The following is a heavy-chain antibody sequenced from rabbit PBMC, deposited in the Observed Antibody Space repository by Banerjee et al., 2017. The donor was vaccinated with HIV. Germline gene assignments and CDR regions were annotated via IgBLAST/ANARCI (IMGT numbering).Heavy chain of an antibody. D-gene: IGHD3-1*01. CDR1: GFSFSNKYV. CDR3: ASDPWNAWNL. J-gene: IGHJ4*01. Sequence: QEHLEESGGDLVKPEGSLTLTCTASGFSFSNKYVMCWVRQAPGKGLEWIACIYTGSGTTWHASGNTYYASWAKGRFPISKTSSTTVTLQMTSLTAADTATYFCASDPWNAWNLWGPGTLVTFS. CDR2: IYTGSGTTWHASGNT. V-gene: IGHV1S45*01.